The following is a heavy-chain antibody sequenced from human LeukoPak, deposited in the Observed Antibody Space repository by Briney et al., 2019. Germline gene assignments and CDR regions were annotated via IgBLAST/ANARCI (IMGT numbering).Heavy chain of an antibody. CDR2: IYTSGSN. J-gene: IGHJ4*02. V-gene: IGHV4-4*09. Sequence: SETLFLTCTVSGDSIINYYWSWIRQPPGKGLEWIGYIYTSGSNKYNPSLKSRVTISGDTSMNQFSLKLSSVTAVDTAVYYCARQYSGAYSPFDYWGQGTLVAVSS. CDR1: GDSIINYY. D-gene: IGHD1-26*01. CDR3: ARQYSGAYSPFDY.